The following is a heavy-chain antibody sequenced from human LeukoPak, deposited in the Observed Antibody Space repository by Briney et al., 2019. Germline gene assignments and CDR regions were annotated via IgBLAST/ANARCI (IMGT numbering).Heavy chain of an antibody. CDR2: INHSGST. D-gene: IGHD3-3*01. J-gene: IGHJ3*02. CDR3: ARYTIFGVVRHAFDI. Sequence: TSETLSRTCAVYGGSFSGYYWSWIRQPPGKGLEWIGEINHSGSTNYNPSLKSRVTISVDTSKNQFSLKLSSVSAADTAVYYCARYTIFGVVRHAFDIWGQGTMVTVSS. CDR1: GGSFSGYY. V-gene: IGHV4-34*01.